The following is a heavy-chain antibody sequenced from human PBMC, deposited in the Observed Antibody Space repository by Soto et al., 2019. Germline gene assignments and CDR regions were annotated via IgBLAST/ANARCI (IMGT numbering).Heavy chain of an antibody. V-gene: IGHV1-18*01. CDR1: GYTFTSYG. D-gene: IGHD5-12*01. J-gene: IGHJ5*02. CDR3: ALSGGMLPFTWFDP. CDR2: ISAYNGNT. Sequence: ASVKVSCKASGYTFTSYGINWVRQAPGQGLEWMGWISAYNGNTVYPQKLQGRATMTTDTSTSTAYMELRSLRSDDTAVYYCALSGGMLPFTWFDPWGQGTLVTAPQ.